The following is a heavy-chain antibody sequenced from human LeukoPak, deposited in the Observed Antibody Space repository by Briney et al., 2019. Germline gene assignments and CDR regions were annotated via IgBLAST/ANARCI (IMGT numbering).Heavy chain of an antibody. V-gene: IGHV1-18*01. J-gene: IGHJ6*03. CDR3: ARVAFSKYHYYMDV. Sequence: ASVKVSCKASGYSFTSFGITWVRQAPGQGLEWMAWLSAHIGDTNYSQKFQGRVTVTSDTSTSTAYMELRSLKSDDTAVYFCARVAFSKYHYYMDVWGKGTTVTVSS. CDR2: LSAHIGDT. D-gene: IGHD4-11*01. CDR1: GYSFTSFG.